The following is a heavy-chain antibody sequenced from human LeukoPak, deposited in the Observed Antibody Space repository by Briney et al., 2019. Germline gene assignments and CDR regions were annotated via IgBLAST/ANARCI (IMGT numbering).Heavy chain of an antibody. D-gene: IGHD3-3*01. CDR2: IKQDGSEN. CDR3: ARDLRFLEWLLSSYFDY. J-gene: IGHJ4*02. V-gene: IGHV3-7*01. CDR1: GFTFSSYW. Sequence: GGSLRLSCAASGFTFSSYWMSWVRQAPGKGLEWVANIKQDGSENYYVDSVKGRFTISRDNAKNSLYLQMNSLRAEDTAVYYCARDLRFLEWLLSSYFDYWGQGTLVTVSS.